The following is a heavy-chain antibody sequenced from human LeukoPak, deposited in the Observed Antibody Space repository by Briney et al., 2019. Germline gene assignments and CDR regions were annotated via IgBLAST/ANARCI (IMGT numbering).Heavy chain of an antibody. Sequence: GESLKISCKGSGYSFSNYWIGWVRQMPGKGLEWMGIIYPGDPDTRYSPSFQGQVTISADKSISTAYLQWSSLKASDTAMYHCASPYYYGSGSYYHAFDIWGQGTMVTVSS. CDR3: ASPYYYGSGSYYHAFDI. CDR1: GYSFSNYW. D-gene: IGHD3-10*01. CDR2: IYPGDPDT. V-gene: IGHV5-51*01. J-gene: IGHJ3*02.